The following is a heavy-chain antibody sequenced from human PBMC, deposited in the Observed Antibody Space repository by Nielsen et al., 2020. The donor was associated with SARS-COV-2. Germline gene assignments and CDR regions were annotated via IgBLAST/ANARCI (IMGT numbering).Heavy chain of an antibody. D-gene: IGHD2-15*01. Sequence: SETLSLTCAVSGGSVSSNDWWTWVRQSPGTGLEWIGEVSHSGSINYNPSLKSRVTLSMDKSKRQFSLRLTSVTPADTAIYYCARMDAATDFWGQGTLVTVSS. J-gene: IGHJ4*02. CDR1: GGSVSSNDW. V-gene: IGHV4-4*02. CDR2: VSHSGSI. CDR3: ARMDAATDF.